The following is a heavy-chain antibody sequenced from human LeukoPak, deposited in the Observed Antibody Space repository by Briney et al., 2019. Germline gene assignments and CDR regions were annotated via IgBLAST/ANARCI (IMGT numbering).Heavy chain of an antibody. D-gene: IGHD3/OR15-3a*01. Sequence: ASVKVSCKTSGYTFTDHHMHWVRQAPGQGLQWMGWINPNTGGTNYAQKFQGRVTMTRDTSISTAYMELSRLSSDDTAVYYCARGTFYPWGQGTLDTVSS. V-gene: IGHV1-2*02. CDR2: INPNTGGT. CDR3: ARGTFYP. CDR1: GYTFTDHH. J-gene: IGHJ5*02.